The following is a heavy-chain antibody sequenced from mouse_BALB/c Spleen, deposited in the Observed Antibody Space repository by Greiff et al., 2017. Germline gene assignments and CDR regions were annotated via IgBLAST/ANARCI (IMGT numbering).Heavy chain of an antibody. D-gene: IGHD1-2*01. CDR1: GFSLTSYG. J-gene: IGHJ4*01. Sequence: VKLVESGPGLVAPSQSLSITCTVSGFSLTSYGVHWVRQPPGKGLEWLGVIWAGGSTNYNSALMSRLSISKDNSKSQVFLKMNSLQTDDTAMYYCARDLLYYGSYAMDYWGQGTSVTVSS. CDR3: ARDLLYYGSYAMDY. CDR2: IWAGGST. V-gene: IGHV2-9*02.